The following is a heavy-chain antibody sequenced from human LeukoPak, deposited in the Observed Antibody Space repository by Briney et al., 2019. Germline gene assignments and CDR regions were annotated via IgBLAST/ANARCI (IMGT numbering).Heavy chain of an antibody. V-gene: IGHV3-7*01. J-gene: IGHJ6*03. CDR2: INQDGAEK. Sequence: PGGSLRLSCAASGFTFSSYWMSWVRQAPGKGLEWVANINQDGAEKYYVDSVKGRFTISRDNADNSLYLQMNSLTVEDTAVYYCARDRVGYSTGKKYHYYYYMDVWGKGTTVTVSS. CDR1: GFTFSSYW. CDR3: ARDRVGYSTGKKYHYYYYMDV. D-gene: IGHD5-18*01.